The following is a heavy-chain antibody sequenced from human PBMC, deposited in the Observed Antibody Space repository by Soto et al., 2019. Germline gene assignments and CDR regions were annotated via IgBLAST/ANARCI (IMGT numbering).Heavy chain of an antibody. Sequence: QVQLQESGPGLVKPSDTLSLTCAVSGYSISSSNWWGWIRQPPGKGLEWIGYIYYSGTTYYNPSLKRRVTMSVDTSKTQFSLKLPSVTAVDTAVYYCARREIQGPIDYWGQGTLVTVSS. V-gene: IGHV4-28*01. J-gene: IGHJ4*02. CDR3: ARREIQGPIDY. CDR2: IYYSGTT. D-gene: IGHD1-26*01. CDR1: GYSISSSNW.